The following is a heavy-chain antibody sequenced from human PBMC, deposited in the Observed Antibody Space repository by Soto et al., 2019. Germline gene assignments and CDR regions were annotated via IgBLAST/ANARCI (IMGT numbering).Heavy chain of an antibody. CDR2: ISSSSSYI. J-gene: IGHJ4*02. CDR3: ARDSIYPPAYFDY. CDR1: GFTFSSYS. V-gene: IGHV3-21*01. Sequence: GGSLRLSCAASGFTFSSYSMNWVRQAPGKGLEWVSSISSSSSYIYYADSVKGRFTIPRDNAKNSLYLQMNSLRAEDTAVYYCARDSIYPPAYFDYWGQGTLVTVSS. D-gene: IGHD4-4*01.